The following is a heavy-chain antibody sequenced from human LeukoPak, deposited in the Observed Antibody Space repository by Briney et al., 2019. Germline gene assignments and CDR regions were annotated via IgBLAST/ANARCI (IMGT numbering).Heavy chain of an antibody. CDR3: AKDYSSGWYYYFDY. J-gene: IGHJ4*02. CDR1: GFTFSSYS. CDR2: ISGSGGST. Sequence: GGSLRLSCAASGFTFSSYSMNWVRQAPGKGLKWVSAISGSGGSTYYADSVKGRFTISRDNSKNTLYLQMNSLRAEDTAIYYCAKDYSSGWYYYFDYWGQGTLVTVSS. D-gene: IGHD6-19*01. V-gene: IGHV3-23*01.